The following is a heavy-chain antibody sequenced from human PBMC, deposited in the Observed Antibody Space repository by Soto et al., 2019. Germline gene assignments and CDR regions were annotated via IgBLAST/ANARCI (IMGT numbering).Heavy chain of an antibody. V-gene: IGHV1-2*04. CDR2: INPSSGVT. CDR3: ARGSGYSSLSTLYYYYYLDV. D-gene: IGHD5-12*01. CDR1: GYSFSDYY. Sequence: ASVKVSCRASGYSFSDYYIHWVRLAPGHGLEWMGWINPSSGVTKYAQKFEGWVSMTRDTSISTAYMEVSRLKSDDTAVYYCARGSGYSSLSTLYYYYYLDVWGKGTTVTVSS. J-gene: IGHJ6*03.